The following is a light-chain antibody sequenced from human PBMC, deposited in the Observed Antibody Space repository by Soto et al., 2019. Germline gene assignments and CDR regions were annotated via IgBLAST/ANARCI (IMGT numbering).Light chain of an antibody. CDR1: QSVRSNY. J-gene: IGKJ2*01. Sequence: EIVLTQSPGTLSLSPGERPTLSCRASQSVRSNYLACYQQKPGQAPVLLIYGASGRATGSPDRFVGSGSGTDFTLTISRLEPEDFAVYYCQQYGSSPRTFGQGTKVDIK. V-gene: IGKV3-20*01. CDR3: QQYGSSPRT. CDR2: GAS.